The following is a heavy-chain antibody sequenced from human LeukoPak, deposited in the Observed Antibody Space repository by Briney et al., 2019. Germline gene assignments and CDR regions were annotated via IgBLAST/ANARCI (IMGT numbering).Heavy chain of an antibody. D-gene: IGHD3-10*01. CDR2: IYYSGST. CDR1: GGSISSGGYY. CDR3: ARDQARITMVRGAAVRYFDY. J-gene: IGHJ4*02. V-gene: IGHV4-31*03. Sequence: SQTLSLTCTVSGGSISSGGYYWSWIRQHPGKGLEWIGYIYYSGSTYYNPSLKSRVTISVDTSKNQFSLKLSSVTAADTAVYYCARDQARITMVRGAAVRYFDYWGQGTLVTVSS.